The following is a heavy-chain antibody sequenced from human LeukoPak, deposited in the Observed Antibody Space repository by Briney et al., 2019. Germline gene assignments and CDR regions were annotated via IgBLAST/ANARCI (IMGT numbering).Heavy chain of an antibody. CDR2: ISYDGNIK. J-gene: IGHJ6*02. CDR1: GFTFSSYA. V-gene: IGHV3-30*04. D-gene: IGHD3-3*01. Sequence: GGSLRLSCAASGFTFSSYAMHWVRQAPGKGLEWVAVISYDGNIKYYTDSVKGRFTISRDNSKNTLYLQMNSLRAEDTAVYYCARGAYYDFWSAQRYYYGMDVWGQGTTVTVSS. CDR3: ARGAYYDFWSAQRYYYGMDV.